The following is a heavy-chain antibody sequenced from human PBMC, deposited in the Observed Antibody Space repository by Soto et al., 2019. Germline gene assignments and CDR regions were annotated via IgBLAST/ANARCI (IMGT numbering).Heavy chain of an antibody. CDR1: GGSVNGYY. J-gene: IGHJ5*02. CDR2: INHTGGT. V-gene: IGHV4-34*02. CDR3: ATRITVIGLLIPPFDP. Sequence: QVHLQQWGAGLLKPSETLSLTCAVYGGSVNGYYWNWIRQPPGKGLEWIGKINHTGGTHYNPSLKSRVTLSVASSKNQFSLRLMSATAAYTAIYYCATRITVIGLLIPPFDPCGQGTKVTVSP. D-gene: IGHD2-21*01.